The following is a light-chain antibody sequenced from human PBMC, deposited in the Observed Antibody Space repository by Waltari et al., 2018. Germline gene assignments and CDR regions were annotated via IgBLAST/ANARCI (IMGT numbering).Light chain of an antibody. CDR3: QQRNDWPLT. V-gene: IGKV3-11*01. Sequence: EIVLTQSPATLSLSPGERATLSCRASQSASKYVAWYQQIPGQSPRLLIYDASNRATGVPERFDACGSGTEVTLTISSLEPEDFAVYYCQQRNDWPLTFGGGTRVEIK. CDR2: DAS. J-gene: IGKJ4*01. CDR1: QSASKY.